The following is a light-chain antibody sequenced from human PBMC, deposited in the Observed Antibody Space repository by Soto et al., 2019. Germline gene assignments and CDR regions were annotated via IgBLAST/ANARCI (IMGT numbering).Light chain of an antibody. Sequence: EVVLTQSPATLSLSPGERATLSCMASQSVSSYLAWYQQKPGQAPRLLIYDASNRATGIPARFSGSGSGTDFTLTISSLEPEDFAVYYCQQRSNWPITFGQGTRLEIK. CDR2: DAS. V-gene: IGKV3-11*01. CDR3: QQRSNWPIT. J-gene: IGKJ5*01. CDR1: QSVSSY.